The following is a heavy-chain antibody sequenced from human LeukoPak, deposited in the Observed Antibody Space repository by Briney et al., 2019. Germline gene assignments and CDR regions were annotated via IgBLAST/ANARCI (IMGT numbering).Heavy chain of an antibody. J-gene: IGHJ4*02. CDR1: GGSISSGGYY. CDR2: IYYSGST. CDR3: ARQNWKHFDY. Sequence: SETLSLTCTVSGGSISSGGYYWSWIRQHLGKGLEWIGYIYYSGSTYYNPSLKSRVTISVDTSKNQFSLKLSSVTAADTAVYYCARQNWKHFDYWGQGTLVTVSS. D-gene: IGHD1-1*01. V-gene: IGHV4-31*03.